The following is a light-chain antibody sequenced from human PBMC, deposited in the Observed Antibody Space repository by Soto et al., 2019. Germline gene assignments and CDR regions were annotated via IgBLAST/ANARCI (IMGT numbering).Light chain of an antibody. CDR2: DTN. CDR1: TGAVTSAHY. CDR3: LLSYSGAYVV. J-gene: IGLJ2*01. V-gene: IGLV7-46*01. Sequence: QAVVTQEPSLTVSPGGTVTLTCGSNTGAVTSAHYPYWFQQKPGQAPRTLIYDTNNKHSWTPARFSGSLLGVKAALTLSGAQPEDEADYYCLLSYSGAYVVFGGGTKLTVL.